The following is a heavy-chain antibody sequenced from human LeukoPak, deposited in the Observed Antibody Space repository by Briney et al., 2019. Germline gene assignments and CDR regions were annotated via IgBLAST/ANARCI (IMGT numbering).Heavy chain of an antibody. CDR3: ARDTSEGDYAWWFDP. Sequence: SVTVSCQPSGYSYTSHYMRWVRHAPKQGLEWKGLINPRGTATRYAESFQGRLTVTRDLSTSTDYMELSSLRSDDTAGYFCARDTSEGDYAWWFDPWGQGTLVTVAS. CDR1: GYSYTSHY. V-gene: IGHV1-46*01. J-gene: IGHJ5*02. CDR2: INPRGTAT. D-gene: IGHD3-16*01.